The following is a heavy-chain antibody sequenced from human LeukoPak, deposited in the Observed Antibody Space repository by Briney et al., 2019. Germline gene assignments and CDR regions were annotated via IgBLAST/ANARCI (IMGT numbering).Heavy chain of an antibody. CDR2: INHSEST. D-gene: IGHD2-15*01. Sequence: GSLRLSCAASGFTFSSYAMSWIRQPPGKGLEWIGEINHSESTNYNPSLKSRVTISVDTSKNQFSLKLSSVTAADTAVYYCARGVPDCSGGSCYGNWFDPWGQGTLVTVSS. J-gene: IGHJ5*02. CDR3: ARGVPDCSGGSCYGNWFDP. V-gene: IGHV4-34*01. CDR1: GFTFSSYA.